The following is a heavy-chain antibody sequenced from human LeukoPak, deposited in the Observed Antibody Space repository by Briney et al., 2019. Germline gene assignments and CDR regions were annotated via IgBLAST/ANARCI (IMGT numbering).Heavy chain of an antibody. CDR3: ARDWQDYDSSGYYDY. Sequence: GRSLRLSCAASGFTFSSYAMHWVRQAPGKGLEWVAVISYDGSNKYYADSVKGRFTISRDNSKNTLYLQMNSLRAEDTAVYYCARDWQDYDSSGYYDYWGQGTLVTVSS. V-gene: IGHV3-30-3*01. J-gene: IGHJ4*02. D-gene: IGHD3-22*01. CDR1: GFTFSSYA. CDR2: ISYDGSNK.